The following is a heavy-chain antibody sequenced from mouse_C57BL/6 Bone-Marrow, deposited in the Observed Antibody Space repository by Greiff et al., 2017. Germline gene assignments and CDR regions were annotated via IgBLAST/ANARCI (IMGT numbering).Heavy chain of an antibody. CDR1: GYTFTDYY. CDR2: INPNNGGT. J-gene: IGHJ4*01. Sequence: VQLQQSGPELVKPGASVKISCKASGYTFTDYYMNWVKQSHGKSLEWIGDINPNNGGTSYNQKFKGKATLTVDKSSSTAYMELRSLTSEDSAVYHCASGVVAYYGYAMDYWCQGPSVTVSS. CDR3: ASGVVAYYGYAMDY. V-gene: IGHV1-26*01. D-gene: IGHD2-10*01.